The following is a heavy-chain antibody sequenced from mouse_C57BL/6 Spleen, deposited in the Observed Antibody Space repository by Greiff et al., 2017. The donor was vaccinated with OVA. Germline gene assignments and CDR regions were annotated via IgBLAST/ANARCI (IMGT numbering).Heavy chain of an antibody. J-gene: IGHJ1*03. V-gene: IGHV1-52*01. CDR3: ARTGTGYFDV. D-gene: IGHD4-1*01. CDR1: GYTFTSYW. Sequence: QVQLQQPGAELVRPGSSVKLSCKASGYTFTSYWMHWVKQRPIQGLEWIGNIDPSDSETRYNQKFKDNATLTVDKSSSTAYMQLSSLTSEDSAVYYCARTGTGYFDVWGTGTTVTVSS. CDR2: IDPSDSET.